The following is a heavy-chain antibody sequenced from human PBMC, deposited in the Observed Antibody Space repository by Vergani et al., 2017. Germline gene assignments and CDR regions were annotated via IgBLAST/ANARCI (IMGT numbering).Heavy chain of an antibody. D-gene: IGHD3-22*01. CDR3: TTEIXSITMIVVNDAFDI. J-gene: IGHJ3*02. CDR1: GFTFSNAW. CDR2: IKSKTDGGTT. Sequence: EVQLVESGGGLVKPGGSLRLSCAASGFTFSNAWMSWVRQAPGKGLEWVGRIKSKTDGGTTDYAAPVKGRFTISRDDSKNTLYLQMNSLKTEDTAVYYCTTEIXSITMIVVNDAFDIWGQGTMVTVSS. V-gene: IGHV3-15*01.